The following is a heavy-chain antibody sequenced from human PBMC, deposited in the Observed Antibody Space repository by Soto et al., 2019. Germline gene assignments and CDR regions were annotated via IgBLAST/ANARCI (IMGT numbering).Heavy chain of an antibody. Sequence: QVQLVQSGAEMKKPGASVKVSCRASGYTFTTYTLYWVRQAPGQRLEWMGWINTANGGTKYSQNFQGRVTLTRDTSASTAYLELGSLMSEDTALYYCARDGLPGEGIALDYWGQGTLVTVSS. J-gene: IGHJ4*02. CDR3: ARDGLPGEGIALDY. CDR1: GYTFTTYT. V-gene: IGHV1-3*04. CDR2: INTANGGT. D-gene: IGHD2-21*01.